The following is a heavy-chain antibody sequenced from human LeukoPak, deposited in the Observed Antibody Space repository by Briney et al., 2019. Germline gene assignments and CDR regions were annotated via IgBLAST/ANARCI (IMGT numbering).Heavy chain of an antibody. CDR3: ARDNGGYDPFDY. J-gene: IGHJ4*02. Sequence: SETLSLTCTVSGGSISTYYWSWIRQPPGKGLEWIGYIYHSGSTNYNPSLKSRVTISVDTSQNQFYLKLSSVTAADTAVYYCARDNGGYDPFDYWGQGTLVTVSS. CDR1: GGSISTYY. V-gene: IGHV4-59*01. D-gene: IGHD5-12*01. CDR2: IYHSGST.